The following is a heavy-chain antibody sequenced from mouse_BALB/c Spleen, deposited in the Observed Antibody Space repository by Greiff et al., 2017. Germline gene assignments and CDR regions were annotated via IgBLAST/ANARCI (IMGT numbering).Heavy chain of an antibody. CDR1: GFTFSSFG. D-gene: IGHD1-2*01. CDR2: ISSGSSTI. V-gene: IGHV5-17*02. J-gene: IGHJ2*01. CDR3: EKALSTRATFGC. Sequence: EVHLVESGGGLVQPGGSRKLSCAASGFTFSSFGMHWVRQAPEKGLEWVAYISSGSSTIYYADTVKGRFTIPRDNPQNTLFLQMTSLSSEDTAMFYCEKALSTRATFGCWGQSTTLTGSS.